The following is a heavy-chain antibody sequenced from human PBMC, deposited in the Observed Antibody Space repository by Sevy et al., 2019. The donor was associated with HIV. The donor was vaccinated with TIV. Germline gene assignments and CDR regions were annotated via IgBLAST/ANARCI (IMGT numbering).Heavy chain of an antibody. J-gene: IGHJ4*02. CDR2: INDDGSRL. Sequence: GGSLRLSCVASRFTFSDPWMTWVRQAPGKGLERIAFINDDGSRLGYVDSVRGRFTISIENTKNSLYLQMNSLRAEDTAVYFCARDRAYSALDYWGQGTLVTVSS. V-gene: IGHV3-7*01. CDR1: RFTFSDPW. CDR3: ARDRAYSALDY. D-gene: IGHD5-18*01.